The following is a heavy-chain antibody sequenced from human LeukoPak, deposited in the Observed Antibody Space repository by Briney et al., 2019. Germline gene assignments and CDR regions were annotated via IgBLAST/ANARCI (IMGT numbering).Heavy chain of an antibody. Sequence: ASVKVSCKASGYTFTSYAISWVRQAPGQGLEWMGGIIPIFGTANYAQKFQGRVTITADESTSTAYMELSSLRSEDTAVYYCAREIYCSGGSCLYYYGMDVWGQGTTVTVS. D-gene: IGHD2-15*01. J-gene: IGHJ6*02. V-gene: IGHV1-69*13. CDR1: GYTFTSYA. CDR2: IIPIFGTA. CDR3: AREIYCSGGSCLYYYGMDV.